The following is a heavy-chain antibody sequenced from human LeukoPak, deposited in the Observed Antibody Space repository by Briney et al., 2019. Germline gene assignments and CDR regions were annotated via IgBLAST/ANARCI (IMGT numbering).Heavy chain of an antibody. CDR3: AKQKSTVTTRKDGVGAFDI. J-gene: IGHJ3*02. Sequence: GGSLRLSCAASGFTFSSYAMSWVRQAPGKGLEWVSAISGSGGSTYYADSVKGRSTISRDNSKNTLYLQMNSLRAEDTAVYYCAKQKSTVTTRKDGVGAFDIWGQGTMVTVSS. CDR2: ISGSGGST. D-gene: IGHD4-17*01. V-gene: IGHV3-23*01. CDR1: GFTFSSYA.